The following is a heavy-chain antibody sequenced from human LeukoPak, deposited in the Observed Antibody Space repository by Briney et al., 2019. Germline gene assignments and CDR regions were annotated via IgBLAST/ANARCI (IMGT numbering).Heavy chain of an antibody. Sequence: PGGSLRLSCAASRFIFDNYGMTWVRQAPGKGLEWVSGISDDGYSTYYADSVKGRFTISRDNSKNTLYLHMSTLSVEDTAVFYCARVAPPLDDYIRGSFPYYFDYWGQGTPVTVSS. J-gene: IGHJ4*02. CDR2: ISDDGYST. CDR1: RFIFDNYG. V-gene: IGHV3-23*01. D-gene: IGHD3-16*01. CDR3: ARVAPPLDDYIRGSFPYYFDY.